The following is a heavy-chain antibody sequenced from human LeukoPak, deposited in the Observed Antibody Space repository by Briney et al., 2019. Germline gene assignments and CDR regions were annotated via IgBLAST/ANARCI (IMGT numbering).Heavy chain of an antibody. Sequence: VGCLRLSCAASVFTFSSYAMNWVRQAPGKGLEWVSVIVSNGGGIDYADSVKGRFTLSRDNSKNTLYMQRNSLRGEDTAVYYCARERIPDGYYSLDFGGQGILVTVPS. CDR1: VFTFSSYA. CDR2: IVSNGGGI. CDR3: ARERIPDGYYSLDF. V-gene: IGHV3-23*01. J-gene: IGHJ4*02. D-gene: IGHD2-21*01.